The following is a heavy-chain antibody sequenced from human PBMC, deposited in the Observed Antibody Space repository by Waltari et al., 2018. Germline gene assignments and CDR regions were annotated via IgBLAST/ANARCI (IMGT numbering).Heavy chain of an antibody. D-gene: IGHD6-6*01. J-gene: IGHJ6*02. CDR3: ARGPEYSSSSLGVYYGMDV. V-gene: IGHV1-8*01. CDR1: GYTFTSYD. CDR2: MNPNSGNT. Sequence: QVQLVQSGAEVKKPGASVKVSCKASGYTFTSYDINWVRQATGPGLEWMGWMNPNSGNTGYAQKFQGRVTMTRKTSISTAYMELSSLRSEDTAVYYCARGPEYSSSSLGVYYGMDVWGQGTTVTVSS.